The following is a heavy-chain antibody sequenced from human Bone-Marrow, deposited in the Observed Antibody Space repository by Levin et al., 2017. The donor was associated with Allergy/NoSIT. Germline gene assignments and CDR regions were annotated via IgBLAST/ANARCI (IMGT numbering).Heavy chain of an antibody. J-gene: IGHJ4*02. D-gene: IGHD1-26*01. CDR3: AKDLRREVGATNTGLDY. CDR2: ISYDGSNK. CDR1: GFTFSSYG. Sequence: GGSLRLSCAASGFTFSSYGMHWVRQAPGKGLEWVAVISYDGSNKYYADSVKGRFTISRDNSKNTLYLQMNSLRAEDTAVYYCAKDLRREVGATNTGLDYWGQGTLVTVSS. V-gene: IGHV3-30*18.